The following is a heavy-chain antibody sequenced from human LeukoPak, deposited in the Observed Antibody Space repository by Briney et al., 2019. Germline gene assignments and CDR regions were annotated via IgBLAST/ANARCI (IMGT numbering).Heavy chain of an antibody. CDR1: GYSISSGYY. CDR3: ARGVWFGELYAFDI. Sequence: SETLSLTCSVSGYSISSGYYWGWIRQPPGKGLEWIGSIYHSGSTYYNTSLKSRVTISVDTSKNQFSLKLSSVTAADTAVYYCARGVWFGELYAFDIWGQGTMVTVSS. CDR2: IYHSGST. D-gene: IGHD3-10*01. J-gene: IGHJ3*02. V-gene: IGHV4-38-2*02.